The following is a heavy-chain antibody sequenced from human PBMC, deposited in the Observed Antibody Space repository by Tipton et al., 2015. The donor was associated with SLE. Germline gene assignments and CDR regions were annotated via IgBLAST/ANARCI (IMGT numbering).Heavy chain of an antibody. CDR2: IYHSGST. J-gene: IGHJ5*02. CDR3: ARGFGPWFDP. D-gene: IGHD3-16*01. Sequence: TLSLTCAVSGGSISSGGYSWSWIRQPPGKGLEWIGYIYHSGSTYYNPSLKSRVTISVDRSKNQFSLKLSSVTAADTAVYYCARGFGPWFDPWGQGTLVTVSS. V-gene: IGHV4-30-2*01. CDR1: GGSISSGGYS.